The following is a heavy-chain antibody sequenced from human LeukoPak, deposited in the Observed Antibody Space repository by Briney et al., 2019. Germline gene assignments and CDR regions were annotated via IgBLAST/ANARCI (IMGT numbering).Heavy chain of an antibody. D-gene: IGHD2-15*01. CDR1: GYTFSSYA. Sequence: ASVKVSCKASGYTFSSYAMNWVRQAPGQGLEWMGWINTNTGNPTYAQGFTGRFLFSLDTSVSTAYLQISSLRSDDTAVYYCARGLGSCSGGSCYFDYWGQGTLVTVSS. J-gene: IGHJ4*02. V-gene: IGHV7-4-1*02. CDR2: INTNTGNP. CDR3: ARGLGSCSGGSCYFDY.